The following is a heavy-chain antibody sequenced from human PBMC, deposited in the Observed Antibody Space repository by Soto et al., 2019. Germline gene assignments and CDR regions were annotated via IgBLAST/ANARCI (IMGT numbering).Heavy chain of an antibody. D-gene: IGHD3-9*01. J-gene: IGHJ6*02. CDR1: GYTFTSYG. V-gene: IGHV1-18*01. CDR3: ARLYSPYYDILTGYYQPYYYGMDV. Sequence: QVQLVQSGAEVKKPGASVKVSCKASGYTFTSYGISWVRQAPGQGLEWMGWISAYNGNTNYAQKLQGRVTMTTDTSTSTAYMELRSLRSDDTAVYYCARLYSPYYDILTGYYQPYYYGMDVWGQGTTVTVSS. CDR2: ISAYNGNT.